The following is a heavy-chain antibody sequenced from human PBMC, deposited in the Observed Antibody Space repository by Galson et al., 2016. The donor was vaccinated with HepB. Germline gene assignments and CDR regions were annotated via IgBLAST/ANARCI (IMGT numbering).Heavy chain of an antibody. CDR3: ARGDNPDYGDYASAYYYMDV. D-gene: IGHD4-17*01. V-gene: IGHV4-34*01. CDR1: GESFSTYY. CDR2: INHSGST. J-gene: IGHJ6*03. Sequence: SETLSLTCAVSGESFSTYYWTWIRQPPGKGLEWIGEINHSGSTNYNPSPKSRVTISVDRSKNQFSLKLSSVTAADTAVYYCARGDNPDYGDYASAYYYMDVWGKGTTVTVSS.